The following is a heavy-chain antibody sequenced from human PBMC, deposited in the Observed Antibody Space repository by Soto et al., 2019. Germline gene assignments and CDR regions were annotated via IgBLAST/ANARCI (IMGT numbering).Heavy chain of an antibody. CDR3: ARVPFYGSGSLWFDP. Sequence: GGSLRLSCAASGFTVSSNYMSWVRQAPGKGLEWVSVIYSGGSTYYADSVKGRFTISRHNSKNTLYLQMNSLRAEDTAVYYCARVPFYGSGSLWFDPWGQGTLVTVSS. D-gene: IGHD3-10*01. CDR2: IYSGGST. J-gene: IGHJ5*02. CDR1: GFTVSSNY. V-gene: IGHV3-53*04.